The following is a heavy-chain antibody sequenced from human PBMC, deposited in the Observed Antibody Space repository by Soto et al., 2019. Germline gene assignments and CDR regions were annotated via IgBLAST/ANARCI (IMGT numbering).Heavy chain of an antibody. J-gene: IGHJ5*01. Sequence: SETLSLTCTVSGGSISSGGYYWSWIRQHPGKGLEWIGYIDYSGSTYYNPSLKSRVTISVDTSKNQFSLKLSSVTAADTAVYYCAIGARGNATGPTWFXPRAQRTLVTVSA. CDR2: IDYSGST. CDR1: GGSISSGGYY. CDR3: AIGARGNATGPTWFXP. V-gene: IGHV4-31*03. D-gene: IGHD1-26*01.